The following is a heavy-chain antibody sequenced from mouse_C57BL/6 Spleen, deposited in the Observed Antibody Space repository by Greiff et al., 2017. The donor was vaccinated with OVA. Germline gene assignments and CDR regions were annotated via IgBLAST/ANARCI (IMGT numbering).Heavy chain of an antibody. CDR3: ARDYDYFDD. Sequence: EVQRVESGPGLVEPSQSLSLTCSVTGYSITSGYYWNWIRQFPGNKLEWMGYISYDGSNNYNPSLKNRISITRDTSKNQFFLKLNSVTTEDTATYYCARDYDYFDDWGQGTTLTVSS. CDR1: GYSITSGYY. CDR2: ISYDGSN. J-gene: IGHJ2*01. V-gene: IGHV3-6*01.